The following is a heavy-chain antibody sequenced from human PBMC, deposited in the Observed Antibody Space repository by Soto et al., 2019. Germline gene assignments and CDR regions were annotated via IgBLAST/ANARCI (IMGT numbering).Heavy chain of an antibody. D-gene: IGHD6-6*01. V-gene: IGHV4-30-2*01. CDR2: TYHSGST. Sequence: SETLSLTCAVSGGSISSGGYSWSWIRQPPGKGLEWIGYTYHSGSTYYNPSLKSRVTISVDRSKNQFSLKLSSVTAADTAVYYCARRYSSSPYYFDYWGQGTLVTVSS. J-gene: IGHJ4*02. CDR3: ARRYSSSPYYFDY. CDR1: GGSISSGGYS.